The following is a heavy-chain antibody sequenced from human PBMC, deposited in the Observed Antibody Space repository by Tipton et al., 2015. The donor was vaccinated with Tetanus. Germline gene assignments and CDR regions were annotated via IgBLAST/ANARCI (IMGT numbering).Heavy chain of an antibody. V-gene: IGHV3-49*04. CDR3: TRSPNYSYDY. Sequence: SLRLSCTASGFTFGDYAMSWVRQAPGKGLEWVGFIRSKAYGGTTEYAASVKGRFTISRDDSKSIAYLQMNSLKTEDTAVYYCTRSPNYSYDYWGQGTLVTVSS. CDR2: IRSKAYGGTT. J-gene: IGHJ4*02. CDR1: GFTFGDYA. D-gene: IGHD1-7*01.